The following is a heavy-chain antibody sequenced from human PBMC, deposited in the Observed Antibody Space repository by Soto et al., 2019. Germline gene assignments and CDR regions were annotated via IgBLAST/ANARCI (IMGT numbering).Heavy chain of an antibody. CDR1: GFTFSSYA. J-gene: IGHJ4*02. CDR3: ARLGDILTGIDY. CDR2: ISYDGSNK. Sequence: GGSLRLSCAASGFTFSSYAMQWVRQAPGKGLEWVAVISYDGSNKYYADSVKGRFTISRDNSKNTLYLQMNSLRAEDTAVYYCARLGDILTGIDYWGQGTLVTVSS. V-gene: IGHV3-30-3*01. D-gene: IGHD3-9*01.